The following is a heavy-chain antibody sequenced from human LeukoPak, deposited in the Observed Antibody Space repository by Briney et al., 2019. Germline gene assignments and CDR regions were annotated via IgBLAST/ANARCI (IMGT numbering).Heavy chain of an antibody. D-gene: IGHD6-13*01. Sequence: SVEVSCKASEGTFRSYAISWVRQAPGQGLEWMGGIIPIFGTTNYAQNFQGRVTLTADESTSTAYMELNSMRSEDTAIYYCARQGYSSSWYGGAFDIWGQGTMVTVSS. CDR2: IIPIFGTT. J-gene: IGHJ3*02. CDR3: ARQGYSSSWYGGAFDI. CDR1: EGTFRSYA. V-gene: IGHV1-69*13.